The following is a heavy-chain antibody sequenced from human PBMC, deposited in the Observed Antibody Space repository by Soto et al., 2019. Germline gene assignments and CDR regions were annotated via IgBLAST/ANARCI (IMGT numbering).Heavy chain of an antibody. CDR1: GYSFTSYW. V-gene: IGHV5-51*01. Sequence: PGESLKISCKGSGYSFTSYWIGWVRQVPGKGLEWMGIIYPGDSDTRYSPSFQGQVNISADKSISTAYLQWSSLKASDTAMYYCASHSAHSYYYYMDGWGKGTTVTVSS. CDR2: IYPGDSDT. CDR3: ASHSAHSYYYYMDG. J-gene: IGHJ6*03.